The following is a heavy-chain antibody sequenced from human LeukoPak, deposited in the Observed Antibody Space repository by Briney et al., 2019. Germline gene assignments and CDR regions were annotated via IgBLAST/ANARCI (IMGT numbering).Heavy chain of an antibody. CDR2: IKEDGTQT. Sequence: PGGSLRLSCAASGFLFTGYWMTWVRQAPGKGLEWVANIKEDGTQTHYVDSVKGRFTISRDSAQNSLYLQMNSLRAEDTAVYYCASHGNWRFDHWGQGTLVTVSS. D-gene: IGHD1-20*01. V-gene: IGHV3-7*01. CDR1: GFLFTGYW. CDR3: ASHGNWRFDH. J-gene: IGHJ4*02.